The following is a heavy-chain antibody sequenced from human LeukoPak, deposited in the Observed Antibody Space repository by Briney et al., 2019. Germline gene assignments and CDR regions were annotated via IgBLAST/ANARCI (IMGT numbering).Heavy chain of an antibody. V-gene: IGHV3-23*01. CDR3: AKVFGTYFVIDY. J-gene: IGHJ4*02. D-gene: IGHD3-10*02. CDR2: ISGSGGTT. CDR1: GFAFSNYA. Sequence: GGSLRLSCAASGFAFSNYAMSWVRQAPGEGLEWVSTISGSGGTTYYADSVKGRFTISRDISKNTLYLQMNSLRAEDTAAYYCAKVFGTYFVIDYWGQGTLVTVSS.